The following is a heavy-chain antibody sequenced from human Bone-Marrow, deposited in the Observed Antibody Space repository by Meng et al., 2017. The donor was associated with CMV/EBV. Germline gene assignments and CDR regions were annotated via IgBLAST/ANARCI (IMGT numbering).Heavy chain of an antibody. CDR3: ARGRLYDSSSGYSHHDNFDL. Sequence: GESLKISCAASGFTFDNYDMHWVRQAPGKGLEWVSSIDVSDETYYLGAVEGRFTISRESAKNSLDLQMNNMIVGDTVVYYCARGRLYDSSSGYSHHDNFDLWGQGTTVTVSS. V-gene: IGHV3-13*01. CDR1: GFTFDNYD. CDR2: IDVSDET. D-gene: IGHD3-3*01. J-gene: IGHJ6*02.